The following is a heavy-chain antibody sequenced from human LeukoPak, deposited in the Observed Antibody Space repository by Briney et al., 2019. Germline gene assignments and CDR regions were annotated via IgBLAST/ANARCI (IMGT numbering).Heavy chain of an antibody. CDR2: INHSGST. CDR1: GGSFSGYY. V-gene: IGHV4-34*01. Sequence: SETLSLTCAVYGGSFSGYYWSWIRQPPGKGLEWIGEINHSGSTNYNPSLKSRVTISVDTSKNQSSLKLSSVTAADTAVYYCARGRYYDFWSGYEGVYYFDYWGQGTLVTVSS. CDR3: ARGRYYDFWSGYEGVYYFDY. D-gene: IGHD3-3*01. J-gene: IGHJ4*02.